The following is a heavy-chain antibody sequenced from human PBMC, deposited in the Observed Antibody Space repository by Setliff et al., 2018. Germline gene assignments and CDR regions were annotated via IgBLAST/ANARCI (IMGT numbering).Heavy chain of an antibody. J-gene: IGHJ5*02. D-gene: IGHD3-3*01. V-gene: IGHV4-61*09. CDR2: FHTGGST. CDR1: GDSISSGSYY. CDR3: ARAGPTVTFFRVLVISWWDP. Sequence: SETLSLTCTVSGDSISSGSYYWTWIRQPAGKGLEWIGHFHTGGSTNYNRSIRSRVSISADTTKNQFSLKLSSVTAADTATYYCARAGPTVTFFRVLVISWWDPWGQGSLVTVSS.